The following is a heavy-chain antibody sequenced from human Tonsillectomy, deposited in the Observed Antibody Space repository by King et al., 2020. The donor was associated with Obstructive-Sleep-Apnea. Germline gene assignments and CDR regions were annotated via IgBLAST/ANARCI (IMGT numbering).Heavy chain of an antibody. Sequence: VPLQQWGAGLLKPSETLSLTCAVYGGSFSGYYWSWIRQPPGKGLEWIGEINHSGSTNYNPSLKSRVTISVDTSKNQFSLKLSSVTAADTAVYYCARGRDIVVADWGVDVWGQGTTVTVSS. CDR2: INHSGST. CDR1: GGSFSGYY. D-gene: IGHD2-21*01. CDR3: ARGRDIVVADWGVDV. V-gene: IGHV4-34*01. J-gene: IGHJ6*02.